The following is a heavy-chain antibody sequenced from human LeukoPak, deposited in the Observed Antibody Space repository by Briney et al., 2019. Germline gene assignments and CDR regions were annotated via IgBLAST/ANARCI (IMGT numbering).Heavy chain of an antibody. Sequence: SETLSLTCAVSGGSISSGGYSWSWIRQPPGKGLEWIGYIYHSGSTYYSPSLKSRVTISVDRSKNQFSLKLSSVTAADTAVYYCAREEWGYSYGYLVYWGQGTLVTVSS. CDR2: IYHSGST. V-gene: IGHV4-30-2*01. D-gene: IGHD5-18*01. CDR3: AREEWGYSYGYLVY. J-gene: IGHJ4*02. CDR1: GGSISSGGYS.